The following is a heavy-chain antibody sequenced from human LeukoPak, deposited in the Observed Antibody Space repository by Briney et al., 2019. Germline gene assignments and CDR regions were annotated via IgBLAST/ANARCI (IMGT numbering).Heavy chain of an antibody. CDR3: AREDGYCSGGNCYSYFDS. D-gene: IGHD2-15*01. V-gene: IGHV3-7*01. CDR1: GFTFNHFW. J-gene: IGHJ4*02. CDR2: IKKTGSET. Sequence: GGSLRLSCAASGFTFNHFWMSWIRQAPGKGLEWVAYIKKTGSETYYVDSVKRRFTITRDNTRNSLFLQMYSLRAEDTAVYFCAREDGYCSGGNCYSYFDSWGQGTLVTVSA.